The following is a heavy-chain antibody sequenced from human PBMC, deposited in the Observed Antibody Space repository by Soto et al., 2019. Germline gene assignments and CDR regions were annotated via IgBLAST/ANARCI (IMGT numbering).Heavy chain of an antibody. Sequence: QVHLVQSGAEVKRPGASVKVSCKASGYTFTAYYMHWVRQAPGQGLEWMGWINPNSGGTTYAQKFQGRGTMTRDTAIITAYRELCRLGSDVTAVYLCARDASAFTRFGDRVPKGWYFDLWGRGTLVTVSS. CDR1: GYTFTAYY. CDR2: INPNSGGT. D-gene: IGHD3-10*01. J-gene: IGHJ2*01. CDR3: ARDASAFTRFGDRVPKGWYFDL. V-gene: IGHV1-2*02.